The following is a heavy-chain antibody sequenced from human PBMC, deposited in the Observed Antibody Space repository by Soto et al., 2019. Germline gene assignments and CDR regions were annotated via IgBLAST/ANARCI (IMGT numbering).Heavy chain of an antibody. Sequence: HPGGSLRLSCAGTGFPFSSYPMSWVRQAPGKGLEWVSAISPSGGSTYYADSVKGRFTISRDNSKTTLYLQMHTLRTEDTAVYYCAKVLGGLYYFDSSGYSYPNWLDPWGQGTLVTVYS. J-gene: IGHJ5*02. CDR2: ISPSGGST. CDR1: GFPFSSYP. V-gene: IGHV3-23*01. D-gene: IGHD3-22*01. CDR3: AKVLGGLYYFDSSGYSYPNWLDP.